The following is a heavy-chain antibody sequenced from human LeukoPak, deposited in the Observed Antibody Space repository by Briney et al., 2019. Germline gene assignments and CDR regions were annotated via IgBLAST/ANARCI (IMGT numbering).Heavy chain of an antibody. J-gene: IGHJ4*02. CDR3: AREILYGLVLGNFDY. CDR1: GYTFTGYY. V-gene: IGHV1-2*02. Sequence: ASVKVSCKASGYTFTGYYMHWVRQAPGQGLEWMGWINPNSGGTNYAQKFQGRVTMTRDAYIRTAYMELSRLRSDDTAVYYCAREILYGLVLGNFDYWGQGTLVTVSS. D-gene: IGHD6-19*01. CDR2: INPNSGGT.